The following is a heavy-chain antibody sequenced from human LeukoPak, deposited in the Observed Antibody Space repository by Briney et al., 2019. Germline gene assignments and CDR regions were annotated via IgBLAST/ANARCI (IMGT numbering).Heavy chain of an antibody. D-gene: IGHD4-23*01. V-gene: IGHV4-39*01. Sequence: SETLSLTCTVSGGSISSSSYYWGWIRQPPGKRLEWIGSIYYSGSTYYNPSLKSRVTISVDTSKNQFSLKLSSVTAADTAVYYCARPAVVTDAFDIWGQGTMVTVSS. CDR2: IYYSGST. CDR1: GGSISSSSYY. CDR3: ARPAVVTDAFDI. J-gene: IGHJ3*02.